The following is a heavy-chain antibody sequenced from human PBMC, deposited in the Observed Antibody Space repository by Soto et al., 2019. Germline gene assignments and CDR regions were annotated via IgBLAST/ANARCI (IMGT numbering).Heavy chain of an antibody. Sequence: PSETLSLTCTVSGGSISSYYWSWIRQPPGKGLEWIGYIYYSGSTNYNPSLKSRVTISVDTSKNQFSLKLSSVTAADTAVYYCAGYDYRARNYFDHWGQGTLVTVSS. V-gene: IGHV4-59*08. CDR1: GGSISSYY. CDR2: IYYSGST. D-gene: IGHD4-4*01. CDR3: AGYDYRARNYFDH. J-gene: IGHJ4*02.